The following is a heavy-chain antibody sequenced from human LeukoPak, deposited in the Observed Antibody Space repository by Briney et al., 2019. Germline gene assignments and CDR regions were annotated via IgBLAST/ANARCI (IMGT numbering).Heavy chain of an antibody. J-gene: IGHJ5*02. V-gene: IGHV5-51*01. D-gene: IGHD3-16*01. CDR1: GYSFTNYW. CDR2: IYPGDSDA. Sequence: GESLKISCKGSGYSFTNYWIGWVRQMPGKGLKWMGIIYPGDSDARYSPSFQGQVTISADKSISTAYLQWSSLKASDTAMYYCARQRFTTRAYAGNWFDPWGQGTLATVSS. CDR3: ARQRFTTRAYAGNWFDP.